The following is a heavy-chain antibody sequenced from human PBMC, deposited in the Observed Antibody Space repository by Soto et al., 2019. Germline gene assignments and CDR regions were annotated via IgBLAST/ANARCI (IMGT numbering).Heavy chain of an antibody. D-gene: IGHD3-10*01. CDR3: ARGTMVRGVIITV. CDR2: IYYSGST. V-gene: IGHV4-30-4*01. J-gene: IGHJ1*01. CDR1: GGSISSGDYY. Sequence: PSETLSLTCTVSGGSISSGDYYWSWIRQPPGKGLEWIGYIYYSGSTYYNPSLKSRVTISVDTSKNQFSLKLSSVTAADTAVYYCARGTMVRGVIITVWGQGTLVTVSS.